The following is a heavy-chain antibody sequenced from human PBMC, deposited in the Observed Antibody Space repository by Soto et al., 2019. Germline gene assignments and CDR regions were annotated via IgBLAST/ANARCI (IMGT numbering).Heavy chain of an antibody. J-gene: IGHJ3*02. CDR2: IYTSGTT. CDR3: ARDGFGRYDGSGSEAFDI. V-gene: IGHV3-53*01. CDR1: GFTVSDKY. D-gene: IGHD3-10*01. Sequence: GGSLRLSCAASGFTVSDKYMNWVRQAPGKGLEWVSVIYTSGTTYYADSVKGRFTISRDNFKNTLYLQMNSLRAEDTAMYYCARDGFGRYDGSGSEAFDIWGQGTMVTVSS.